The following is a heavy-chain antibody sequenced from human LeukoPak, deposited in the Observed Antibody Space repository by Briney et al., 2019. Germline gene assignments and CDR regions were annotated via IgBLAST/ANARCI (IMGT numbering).Heavy chain of an antibody. CDR2: IRNRANSYST. V-gene: IGHV3-72*01. CDR1: AFTCNDHF. D-gene: IGHD1-26*01. J-gene: IGHJ4*02. Sequence: PGGSLRLSCAASAFTCNDHFMDWVRQSPGRGLEWVGRIRNRANSYSTEYAASVEGRFTVSRDDSRNSLYMQMNRLKTEDTAVYYCAREEKSGSYFLGPFDYWGRGILVTVSS. CDR3: AREEKSGSYFLGPFDY.